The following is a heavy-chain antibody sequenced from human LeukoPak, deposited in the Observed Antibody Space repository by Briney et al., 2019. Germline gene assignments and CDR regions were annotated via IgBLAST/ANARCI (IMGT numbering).Heavy chain of an antibody. Sequence: SETLSLTCAVYGGSITGYYWSWIRQTPGRALEWVGEIHYTGDTSYNPSLKSRATISTDTSKNQFSLRLGSVTAADTAVYYCARGNILTGYWFDFWGQGALVTVSS. V-gene: IGHV4-34*01. CDR1: GGSITGYY. J-gene: IGHJ4*02. D-gene: IGHD3-9*01. CDR2: IHYTGDT. CDR3: ARGNILTGYWFDF.